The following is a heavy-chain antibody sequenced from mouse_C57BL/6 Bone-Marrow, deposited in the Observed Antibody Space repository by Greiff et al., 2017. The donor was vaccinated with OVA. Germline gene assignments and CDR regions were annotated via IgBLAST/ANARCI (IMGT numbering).Heavy chain of an antibody. J-gene: IGHJ2*01. CDR1: GYTFTSYW. V-gene: IGHV1-5*01. CDR2: IYPGNSDT. D-gene: IGHD1-1*01. CDR3: TRSSYYYGGSYGYFDY. Sequence: VQLQQSGTVLARPGASVKMSCKTSGYTFTSYWMHWVKQRPGQGLEWIGAIYPGNSDTSYNQKFKGKAKLTAVTSASTAYMELSSLTNEDSAVYYCTRSSYYYGGSYGYFDYWGQGTTLTVSS.